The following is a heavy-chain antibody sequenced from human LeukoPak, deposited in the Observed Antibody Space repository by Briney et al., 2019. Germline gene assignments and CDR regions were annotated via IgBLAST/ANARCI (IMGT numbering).Heavy chain of an antibody. V-gene: IGHV3-53*01. Sequence: PGGSLRLSCVASGVTVRSSYMSWVRQAPGKGLEWVSVIYSGGSTYYADSVKGRFTISRDNSKNTLYLQMNSLRAEDTAVYYCAREGNDYGDYFWTYWGQGTLVTVSS. CDR1: GVTVRSSY. CDR3: AREGNDYGDYFWTY. CDR2: IYSGGST. J-gene: IGHJ4*02. D-gene: IGHD4-17*01.